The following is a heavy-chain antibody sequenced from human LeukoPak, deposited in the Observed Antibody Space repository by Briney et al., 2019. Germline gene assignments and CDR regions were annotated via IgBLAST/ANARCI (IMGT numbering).Heavy chain of an antibody. V-gene: IGHV4-4*07. J-gene: IGHJ6*02. Sequence: SETLSLTCTVSGGSISSYYWSWIRQPAGKGLEWIGRIYTSGSTNYNPSLKTRVTMSVDTSKNQFSLKRSSVTAADTAVYYCARGLPVSWYGYYYYGMDVWGQGTTVTVSS. CDR1: GGSISSYY. D-gene: IGHD4-17*01. CDR3: ARGLPVSWYGYYYYGMDV. CDR2: IYTSGST.